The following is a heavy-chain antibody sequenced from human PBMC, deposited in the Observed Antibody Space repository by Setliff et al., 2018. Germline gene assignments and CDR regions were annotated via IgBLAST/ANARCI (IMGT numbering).Heavy chain of an antibody. J-gene: IGHJ6*03. CDR2: IYIGGSA. D-gene: IGHD6-19*01. V-gene: IGHV4-4*07. Sequence: SETLSLTCTVSGDSISPYYWSWIRQPAGKGLEWIGHIYIGGSANYNPSLKSRVTMSIDTSKNQFTLKLNSVTAADMAVYYCAREQWLDPPGYYYMDVWAKGTTVTVSS. CDR3: AREQWLDPPGYYYMDV. CDR1: GDSISPYY.